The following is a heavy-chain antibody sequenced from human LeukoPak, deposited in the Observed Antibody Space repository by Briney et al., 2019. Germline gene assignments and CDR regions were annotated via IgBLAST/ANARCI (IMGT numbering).Heavy chain of an antibody. CDR2: IYPSDSDT. CDR1: EYSFATYW. Sequence: HGESLKISCQGSEYSFATYWIAWLRQMPGKGLEWMGIIYPSDSDTRYSPSFQGQVTISADKSIKTAYLQWSSLKASDTAMYYCARPLQGIVGATGFDYWGRGTLVTVSS. CDR3: ARPLQGIVGATGFDY. J-gene: IGHJ4*02. V-gene: IGHV5-51*01. D-gene: IGHD1-26*01.